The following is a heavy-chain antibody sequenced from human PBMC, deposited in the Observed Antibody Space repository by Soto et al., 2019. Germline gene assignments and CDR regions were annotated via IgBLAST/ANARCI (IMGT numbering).Heavy chain of an antibody. D-gene: IGHD3-3*01. CDR2: ISAYNGNT. CDR1: GYTFTSYG. Sequence: ASVKVSCKASGYTFTSYGISWVRQAPGQGLEWMGWISAYNGNTNYAQKLQGRVTMTTDTSTSTAYTELRSLRSDDTAVYYCAREKTTGYDFWSGLRYGMDVWGQGTTVTVSS. J-gene: IGHJ6*02. CDR3: AREKTTGYDFWSGLRYGMDV. V-gene: IGHV1-18*01.